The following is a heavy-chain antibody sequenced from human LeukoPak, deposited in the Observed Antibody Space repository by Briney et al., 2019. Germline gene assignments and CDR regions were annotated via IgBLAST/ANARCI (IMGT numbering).Heavy chain of an antibody. J-gene: IGHJ4*02. CDR2: INNDGSST. Sequence: GGSLRLSCAASGFTFSNYWMHWVRQGPGKGLVWVSRINNDGSSTSYADSVKGRFTISRDNAKNTMYLQMDSLRAEDTAVYNCARDAATAPDYWGRGTLVTVSS. V-gene: IGHV3-74*01. CDR1: GFTFSNYW. D-gene: IGHD1-1*01. CDR3: ARDAATAPDY.